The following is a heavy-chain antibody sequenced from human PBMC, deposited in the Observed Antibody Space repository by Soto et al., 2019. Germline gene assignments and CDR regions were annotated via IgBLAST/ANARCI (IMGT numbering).Heavy chain of an antibody. CDR3: ARDGDYVWGSYRWSDAFDI. CDR1: GFTFSSYA. V-gene: IGHV3-21*01. D-gene: IGHD3-16*02. CDR2: ISSSSSYI. J-gene: IGHJ3*02. Sequence: EVQLLESGGGLVQPGGSLRLSCAASGFTFSSYAMSWVRQAPGKGLEWVSAISSSSSYIYYADSVKGRFTISRDNAKNSLYLQMNSLRAEDTAVYYCARDGDYVWGSYRWSDAFDIWGQGTMVTVSS.